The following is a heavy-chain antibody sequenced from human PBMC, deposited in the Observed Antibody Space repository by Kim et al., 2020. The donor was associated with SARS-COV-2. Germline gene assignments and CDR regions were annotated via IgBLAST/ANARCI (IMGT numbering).Heavy chain of an antibody. Sequence: ASVKVSCKASGYTFTSYAMHWVRQAPGQRLEWMGWINAGNGNTKYSQKFQGRVTITRDTSASTAYMELSSLRSEDTAVYYCAREGVYDILTAYLVAPGGKEYDYWGQGTLVTVSS. CDR3: AREGVYDILTAYLVAPGGKEYDY. V-gene: IGHV1-3*01. CDR2: INAGNGNT. J-gene: IGHJ4*02. D-gene: IGHD3-9*01. CDR1: GYTFTSYA.